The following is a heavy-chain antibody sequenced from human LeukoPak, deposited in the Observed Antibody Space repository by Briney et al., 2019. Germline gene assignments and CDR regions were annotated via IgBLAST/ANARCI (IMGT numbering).Heavy chain of an antibody. CDR1: GFTFNTFN. D-gene: IGHD3-9*01. V-gene: IGHV3-21*01. CDR3: ARGHYDVLAASYKWTPDY. Sequence: GGSLRLSCAASGFTFNTFNMNWVRQAPGKGLEWVSSITNGGDYIYYADSVKGRFTTSRDNAKNSLSLQLNSLRVEDTAVYYCARGHYDVLAASYKWTPDYWGQGTLVTVSS. J-gene: IGHJ4*02. CDR2: ITNGGDYI.